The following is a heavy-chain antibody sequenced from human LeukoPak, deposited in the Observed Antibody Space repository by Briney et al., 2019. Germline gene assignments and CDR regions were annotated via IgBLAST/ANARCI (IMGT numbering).Heavy chain of an antibody. D-gene: IGHD6-6*01. CDR2: ISSSSSYI. V-gene: IGHV3-21*04. CDR3: AKDKEYSSSKFDY. CDR1: GFTFSSYS. Sequence: GGSLRLSCAASGFTFSSYSMNWVRQAPGQGLERVSSISSSSSYIYYADSVKGRFTISRDNSKNTLYLQMNSLRAEDTAVYYCAKDKEYSSSKFDYWGQGTLVTVSS. J-gene: IGHJ4*02.